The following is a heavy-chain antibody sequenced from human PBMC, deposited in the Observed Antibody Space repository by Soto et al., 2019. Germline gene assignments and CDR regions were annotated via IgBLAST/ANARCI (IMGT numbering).Heavy chain of an antibody. CDR1: GFTFNIYG. Sequence: GGSLRLSCAASGFTFNIYGMHWVRQAPGKGLEWVALISYDGSNKNYGDFVKGRFTISRDNSKNTLYLQMNSLRVEDTAVYYCASWASRGNYWGQGTLVTVSS. V-gene: IGHV3-30*03. J-gene: IGHJ4*02. D-gene: IGHD3-16*01. CDR2: ISYDGSNK. CDR3: ASWASRGNY.